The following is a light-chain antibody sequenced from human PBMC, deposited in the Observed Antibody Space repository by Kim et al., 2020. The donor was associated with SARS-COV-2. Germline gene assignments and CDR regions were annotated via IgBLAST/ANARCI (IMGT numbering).Light chain of an antibody. CDR2: DAS. Sequence: GERATLSCGAGQSIDTSLAWYQRRPGQAPRLLVYDASIRATGVPDRFSGSGSGTDFTLTISSLEPEDFSTYYCQQRDSWPPAVSFGGGAKVDIK. J-gene: IGKJ4*01. V-gene: IGKV3-11*01. CDR1: QSIDTS. CDR3: QQRDSWPPAVS.